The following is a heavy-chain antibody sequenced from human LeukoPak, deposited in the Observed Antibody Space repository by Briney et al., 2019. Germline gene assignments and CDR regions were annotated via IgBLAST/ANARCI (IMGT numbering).Heavy chain of an antibody. D-gene: IGHD6-13*01. CDR1: GGSFSGYY. Sequence: SETLSLTCAVYGGSFSGYYWTWIRQPPGKGLDWIGEINHSGSTNYNPSLKSRVTISVDTSKNQFSLKLSSVTAADTAVYYCARGQPTYSSSWYANYWGQGTLVTVSS. V-gene: IGHV4-34*01. CDR3: ARGQPTYSSSWYANY. CDR2: INHSGST. J-gene: IGHJ4*02.